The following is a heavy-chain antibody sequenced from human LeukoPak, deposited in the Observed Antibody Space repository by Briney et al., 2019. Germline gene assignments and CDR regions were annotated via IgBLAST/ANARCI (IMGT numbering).Heavy chain of an antibody. J-gene: IGHJ4*02. CDR3: ASRIAWKLDY. V-gene: IGHV4-39*07. Sequence: PSETLSLTCTVSGGSISSSSYYWGWIRQPPGKGLEWIGEIYHSGNTNYNPSLKSRVTISVDKSKNQFSLKVNSVTAADTAVYYCASRIAWKLDYWGQGTLVTVSS. CDR1: GGSISSSSYY. D-gene: IGHD2-21*01. CDR2: IYHSGNT.